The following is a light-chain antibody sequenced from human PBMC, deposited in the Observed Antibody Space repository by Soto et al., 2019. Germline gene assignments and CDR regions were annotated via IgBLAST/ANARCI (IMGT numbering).Light chain of an antibody. CDR2: GAS. CDR3: QHFGGTTFT. V-gene: IGKV3-20*01. Sequence: MMMTQSPATLSVSPGEGATLSCRASQSVSSSYIAWYQQRPGQTPSLLIYGASTRATGIPDRFSGSGSGTHFTLTISRLEPGDFAVYYCQHFGGTTFTFGQGNDWRL. CDR1: QSVSSSY. J-gene: IGKJ5*01.